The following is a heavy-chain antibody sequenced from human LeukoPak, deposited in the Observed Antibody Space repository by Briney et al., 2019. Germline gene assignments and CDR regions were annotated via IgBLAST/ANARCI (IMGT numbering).Heavy chain of an antibody. V-gene: IGHV4-39*07. J-gene: IGHJ5*02. Sequence: PSETLSLTCTVSGGSISSYYWGWIRQPPGKGLEWIGSIYYSGSTYYNPSLKSRVTISVDTSKNQFSLKLSSVTAADTAVYYCARNGGNPAVSGNWFDPWGQGILVTVSS. D-gene: IGHD2-2*01. CDR1: GGSISSYY. CDR3: ARNGGNPAVSGNWFDP. CDR2: IYYSGST.